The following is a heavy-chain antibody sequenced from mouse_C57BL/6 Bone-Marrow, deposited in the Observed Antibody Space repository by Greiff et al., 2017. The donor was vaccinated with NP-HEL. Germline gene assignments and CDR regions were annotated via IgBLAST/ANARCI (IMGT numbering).Heavy chain of an antibody. CDR1: GFNIKDDY. CDR3: IFYGYDVGYFDV. J-gene: IGHJ1*03. D-gene: IGHD2-2*01. Sequence: VQLKQSGAELVRPGASVKLSCTASGFNIKDDYMHWVKQRPEQGLEWIGWIDPENGDTEYASKFQGKATITADTSSNTAYLQLSSLTSEDTAVYYCIFYGYDVGYFDVWGTGTTVTVSS. V-gene: IGHV14-4*01. CDR2: IDPENGDT.